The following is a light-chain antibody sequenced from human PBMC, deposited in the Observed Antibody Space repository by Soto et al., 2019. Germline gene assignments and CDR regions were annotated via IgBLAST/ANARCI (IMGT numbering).Light chain of an antibody. Sequence: ALTQPASVSGSPGQSITISCTGTSSDVGGYNYVSWYQQHPGKAPKLMIYEVSNRPSGVSNRFSGSKSGNTASLTISGLXAEDEADYYCSSYTSSSTLDVFGTGTKVTVL. CDR2: EVS. J-gene: IGLJ1*01. CDR1: SSDVGGYNY. V-gene: IGLV2-14*01. CDR3: SSYTSSSTLDV.